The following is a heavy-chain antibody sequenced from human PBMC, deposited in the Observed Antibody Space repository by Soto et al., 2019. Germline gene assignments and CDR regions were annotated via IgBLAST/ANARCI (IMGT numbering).Heavy chain of an antibody. CDR2: IYPGDSDT. Sequence: GESLKISCKGSGYRVTSYWIGWVRQMPGQGLEWMGFIYPGDSDTRYSPSFQGHVSISADKSISTVYLHWSSLKASDTAIYYCARCIDWNDWSPYYFAYGMDVWGQGTTVTVSS. J-gene: IGHJ6*02. V-gene: IGHV5-51*01. CDR1: GYRVTSYW. CDR3: ARCIDWNDWSPYYFAYGMDV. D-gene: IGHD1-1*01.